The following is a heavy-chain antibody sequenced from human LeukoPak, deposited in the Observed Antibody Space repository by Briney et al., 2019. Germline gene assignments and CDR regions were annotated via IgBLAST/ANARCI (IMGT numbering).Heavy chain of an antibody. CDR2: IIPIFGTA. CDR1: GGTFSSYA. Sequence: SVKVSCKASGGTFSSYAISWVRQAPGQGLEWMGRIIPIFGTANYAQKFQGRVTITTNESTSTAYMELSSLRSEDTAVYYCARAWGAANYYYYMDVWGKGTTVTVS. CDR3: ARAWGAANYYYYMDV. V-gene: IGHV1-69*05. D-gene: IGHD1-26*01. J-gene: IGHJ6*03.